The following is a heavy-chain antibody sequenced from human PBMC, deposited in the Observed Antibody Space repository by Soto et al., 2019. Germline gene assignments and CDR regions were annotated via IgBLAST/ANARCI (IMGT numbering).Heavy chain of an antibody. CDR2: IYYSGST. CDR1: GGSISSYY. V-gene: IGHV4-59*01. CDR3: ARDRFGWFGELYGIDV. Sequence: SETLSLTCTVSGGSISSYYWSWIRQPPGKGLEWIGYIYYSGSTNYNPSLKSRVTISVDTSKNQFSLKLSSVTAADTAVYYCARDRFGWFGELYGIDVWGQGTTVTVSS. D-gene: IGHD3-10*01. J-gene: IGHJ6*02.